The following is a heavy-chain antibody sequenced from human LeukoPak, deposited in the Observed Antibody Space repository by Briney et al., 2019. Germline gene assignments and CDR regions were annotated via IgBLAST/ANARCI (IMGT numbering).Heavy chain of an antibody. D-gene: IGHD3-10*01. CDR3: ARRVGITMVRGAKYNWFDP. J-gene: IGHJ5*02. Sequence: SETLSLTCTVSGGSISSSSYYWGWIRQPPGKGLEWIGHMYYSGSTYYNPSLKSRVTISVDTSKNQFSLKLSSVTAADTAVYYCARRVGITMVRGAKYNWFDPWGQGTLVTVSS. V-gene: IGHV4-39*01. CDR2: MYYSGST. CDR1: GGSISSSSYY.